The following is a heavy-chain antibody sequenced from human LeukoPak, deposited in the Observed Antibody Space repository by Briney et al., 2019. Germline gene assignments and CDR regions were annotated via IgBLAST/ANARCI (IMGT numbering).Heavy chain of an antibody. J-gene: IGHJ4*02. D-gene: IGHD3-10*01. CDR2: ISYDGSDK. CDR1: GFTFSSYG. Sequence: PGGSLRLSCAASGFTFSSYGMHWVRQAPGKGLEWVAVISYDGSDKYYADSVKGRFTISRDNSKNTLYLQMNSLRAEDTAVYYCAKERSGSGSYFDDWGQGTLVTVSS. V-gene: IGHV3-30*18. CDR3: AKERSGSGSYFDD.